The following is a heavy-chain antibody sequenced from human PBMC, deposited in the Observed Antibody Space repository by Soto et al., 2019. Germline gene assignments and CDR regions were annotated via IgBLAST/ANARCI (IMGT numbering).Heavy chain of an antibody. D-gene: IGHD6-6*01. V-gene: IGHV4-30-4*08. CDR3: ARARAARLWFDP. CDR2: IYYTGST. CDR1: GDSITNGGYY. J-gene: IGHJ5*02. Sequence: SETLSLTCTVSGDSITNGGYYWTWIRQHPVKGLEWIGYIYYTGSTSYNPSLKSRVTISVDTSKNQISLKLRSVTATDTAVYYCARARAARLWFDPWGQGTLVTVSS.